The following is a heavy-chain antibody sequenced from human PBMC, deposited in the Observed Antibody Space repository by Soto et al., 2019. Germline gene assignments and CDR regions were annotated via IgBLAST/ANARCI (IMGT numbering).Heavy chain of an antibody. CDR2: ISTYNGNT. CDR3: ARGGWTYYNSLDV. D-gene: IGHD6-19*01. Sequence: QVQLVQSGAEVKKPGASVEVSCKASGYTFTSFGISWVRQAPGQGLEWMGWISTYNGNTNYAQKLQGRVTMTTDTSPSTAYMGLRSLRADGTAVYYCARGGWTYYNSLDVWGPGTTVTVSS. J-gene: IGHJ6*02. V-gene: IGHV1-18*01. CDR1: GYTFTSFG.